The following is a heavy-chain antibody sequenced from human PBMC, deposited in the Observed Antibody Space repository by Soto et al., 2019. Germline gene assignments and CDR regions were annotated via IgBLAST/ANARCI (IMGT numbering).Heavy chain of an antibody. CDR2: IYWDDDK. D-gene: IGHD3-10*01. J-gene: IGHJ4*02. Sequence: QITLKESGPTVVKPTQTLTLPCTFSGFSVNSKGVGVGWIRQPPGKALEYVALIYWDDDKRYSPSLRHRLTITKDASGNQVVLSLADVDPVDTGTYYCAYRWGGTGRYFDHWGPGIGVTVSS. V-gene: IGHV2-5*02. CDR3: AYRWGGTGRYFDH. CDR1: GFSVNSKGVG.